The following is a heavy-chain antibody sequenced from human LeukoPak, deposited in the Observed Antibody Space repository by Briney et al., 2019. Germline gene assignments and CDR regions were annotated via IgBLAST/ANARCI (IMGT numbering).Heavy chain of an antibody. Sequence: GGSLRLSCAASGFTFSDYYMSWIRQAPGKGLEWASYISSSGSTIYYADSVKGRFTISRDNAKNSLYLQMNGLRAEDTAVYYCARCIAAADCGFDPWGQGTLVTVSS. J-gene: IGHJ5*02. D-gene: IGHD6-13*01. CDR2: ISSSGSTI. V-gene: IGHV3-11*01. CDR1: GFTFSDYY. CDR3: ARCIAAADCGFDP.